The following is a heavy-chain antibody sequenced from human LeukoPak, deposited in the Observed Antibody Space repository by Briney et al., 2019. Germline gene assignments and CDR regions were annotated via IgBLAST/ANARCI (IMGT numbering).Heavy chain of an antibody. V-gene: IGHV2-70*04. CDR3: ARTFRSGWRVREY. CDR2: IDWDDDK. D-gene: IGHD6-19*01. Sequence: ESGPALVKPTQTLTLTCTFSGFSLSTSGMRVSWIRQPPGKALEWLARIDWDDDKFYSTSLKTRLTISKDTSKNQVVLTMTNMDPVDIATYYCARTFRSGWRVREYWGQGTLVTVSS. CDR1: GFSLSTSGMR. J-gene: IGHJ4*02.